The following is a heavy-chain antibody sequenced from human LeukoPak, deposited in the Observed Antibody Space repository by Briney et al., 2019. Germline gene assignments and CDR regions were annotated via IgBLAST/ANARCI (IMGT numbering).Heavy chain of an antibody. J-gene: IGHJ3*02. Sequence: SCKASGYTFTSYGISWVRQAPGKGLEWVGRTRNEANIYTTKYAASVKGRFTISRDDSKNSLYLQMNSLKTEGTAVYYCASPVGATTVRAFDIWGQGTMVTVSS. D-gene: IGHD1-26*01. CDR2: TRNEANIYTT. CDR3: ASPVGATTVRAFDI. V-gene: IGHV3-72*01. CDR1: GYTFTSYG.